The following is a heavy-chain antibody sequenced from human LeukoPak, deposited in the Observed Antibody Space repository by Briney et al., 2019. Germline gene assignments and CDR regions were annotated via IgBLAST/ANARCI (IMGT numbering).Heavy chain of an antibody. CDR3: AREMGGYPFDY. Sequence: GGSLRLSCAASGFLFSSFEVNWVRQAPGKGLEWVSYISSGITIYYADSVKGRFTISRDNAKNSLYLQMNSLRAEDTAVYYCAREMGGYPFDYWGQGTLVTVSS. D-gene: IGHD5-12*01. CDR1: GFLFSSFE. V-gene: IGHV3-48*03. J-gene: IGHJ4*02. CDR2: ISSGITI.